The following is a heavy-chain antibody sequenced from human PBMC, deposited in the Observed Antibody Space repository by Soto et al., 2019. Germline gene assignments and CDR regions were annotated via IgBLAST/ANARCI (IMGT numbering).Heavy chain of an antibody. CDR3: ARVISCGGGTCSSVHQYYGMDV. Sequence: EVQLVESGGGLVKPGGSVRLSCVASGLMYSSYSMSWVRQAPGKGLEWVAFISLSGSQINYAASVEGRFTISRDNVKNALYLQMNTVRVEDTAIYYCARVISCGGGTCSSVHQYYGMDVWGPGTTVTVSS. CDR1: GLMYSSYS. V-gene: IGHV3-21*01. CDR2: ISLSGSQI. D-gene: IGHD2-21*01. J-gene: IGHJ6*02.